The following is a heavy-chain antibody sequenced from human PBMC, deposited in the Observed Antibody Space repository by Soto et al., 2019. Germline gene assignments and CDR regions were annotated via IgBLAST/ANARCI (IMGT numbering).Heavy chain of an antibody. CDR1: GYTFTGYY. CDR3: ARASYDSSGDYYYGMDV. Sequence: GASVKVSCKASGYTFTGYYMHWVRQAPGQGLEWMGWINPNSGGTNYAQKFQGWVTMTRDTSISTAYMELSRLRSDDTAVYYCARASYDSSGDYYYGMDVWGQGTTVTVSS. V-gene: IGHV1-2*04. J-gene: IGHJ6*02. CDR2: INPNSGGT. D-gene: IGHD3-22*01.